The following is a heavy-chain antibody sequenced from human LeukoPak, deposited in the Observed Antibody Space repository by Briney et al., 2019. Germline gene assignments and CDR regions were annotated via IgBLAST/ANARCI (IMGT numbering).Heavy chain of an antibody. V-gene: IGHV1-18*01. J-gene: IGHJ6*03. CDR1: GYTFTSYG. CDR2: IGAYKGNT. Sequence: ASVKVSYKASGYTFTSYGINWVREAPGQGLEWMGWIGAYKGNTHYAQKLQGRVTMTKDTSTNTSYMELRNLRSDDTAVYYCARDGPTSIAALGYHHMDVWGKGTTVTVSS. D-gene: IGHD6-6*01. CDR3: ARDGPTSIAALGYHHMDV.